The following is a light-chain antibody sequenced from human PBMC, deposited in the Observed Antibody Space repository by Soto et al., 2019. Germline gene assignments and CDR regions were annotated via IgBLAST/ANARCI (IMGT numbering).Light chain of an antibody. V-gene: IGLV2-14*01. CDR1: SSDVGAYNY. Sequence: QSVLTQPASVSGSPGQSVAISCTGTSSDVGAYNYVSWYQQHPGKAPKLLLSEVSNRPSGVSDRFSGSKSGNTASLTISGLQAEDEADYYCSSLTPSFNYVFGNGTKVTV. J-gene: IGLJ1*01. CDR3: SSLTPSFNYV. CDR2: EVS.